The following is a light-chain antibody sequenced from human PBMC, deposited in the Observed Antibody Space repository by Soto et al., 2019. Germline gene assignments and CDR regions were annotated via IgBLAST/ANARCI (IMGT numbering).Light chain of an antibody. CDR3: AAWDDSLSGWV. V-gene: IGLV1-47*01. CDR1: SSNIGRAS. CDR2: RNT. J-gene: IGLJ3*02. Sequence: QSVLTQPPSASETPGQRVIISCSGSSSNIGRASEFWFQQLPGTAPKLLIYRNTQRPSGVPDRFSASKSGTSASLAISGLRSEDEADYYCAAWDDSLSGWVFGGGTKVTV.